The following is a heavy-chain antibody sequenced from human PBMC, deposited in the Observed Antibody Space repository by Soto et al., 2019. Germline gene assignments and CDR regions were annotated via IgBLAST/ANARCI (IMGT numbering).Heavy chain of an antibody. Sequence: GGSLRLSCAASGFTLRSYWMHWVRQDPGKGLVWVSRINSDGSSTSYADSVKGRFTISRDNAKNTLYLQMNSLRAEDTAVYYCARDIGGEYYDFWSGYYRFDPWGQGTLVTVSS. D-gene: IGHD3-3*01. CDR2: INSDGSST. J-gene: IGHJ5*02. CDR3: ARDIGGEYYDFWSGYYRFDP. CDR1: GFTLRSYW. V-gene: IGHV3-74*01.